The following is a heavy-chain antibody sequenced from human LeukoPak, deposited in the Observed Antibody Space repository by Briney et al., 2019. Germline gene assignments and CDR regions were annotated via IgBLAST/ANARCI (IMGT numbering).Heavy chain of an antibody. CDR2: IRSRANSYVT. D-gene: IGHD2-2*01. J-gene: IGHJ6*02. CDR1: GFTFSGSA. Sequence: GGSLLLSCAASGFTFSGSAMHGVRPASGKGREGVGRIRSRANSYVTAYAAAVTGRFIISRDDSSNTAYLQMNSLTTEDTAVYYCTRHSDTYCSRANCYVDNFYGLDVWGQGTRVTVSS. V-gene: IGHV3-73*01. CDR3: TRHSDTYCSRANCYVDNFYGLDV.